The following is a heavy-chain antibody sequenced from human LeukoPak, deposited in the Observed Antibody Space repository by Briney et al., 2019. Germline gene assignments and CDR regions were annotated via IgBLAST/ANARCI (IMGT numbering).Heavy chain of an antibody. V-gene: IGHV3-23*05. CDR2: VSSGGRST. Sequence: GGSLRLSCAASGFTFSDYAMRWVRQAPGKGLEWVSSVSSGGRSTYYADSVKGRFTISRDNSKNTLYLQMKSLRAEDTAVYCCAKLRRYCYDSTGYSDYGAQGPLVSVP. J-gene: IGHJ4*02. CDR1: GFTFSDYA. D-gene: IGHD3-22*01. CDR3: AKLRRYCYDSTGYSDY.